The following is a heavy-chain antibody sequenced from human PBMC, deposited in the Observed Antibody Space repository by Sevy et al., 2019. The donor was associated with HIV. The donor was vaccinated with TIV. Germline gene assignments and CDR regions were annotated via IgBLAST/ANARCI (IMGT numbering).Heavy chain of an antibody. V-gene: IGHV3-11*01. CDR1: GFTFIDYY. CDR2: ISTSGVTI. J-gene: IGHJ4*02. CDR3: ARGTNYYESSGPSYFDY. D-gene: IGHD3-22*01. Sequence: GGSLRLSCAASGFTFIDYYMSWTRQAPGKGLEWVSHISTSGVTIYYADSVKGRFTISRDNAKNSLYLQMNSLRAEDTAVYYCARGTNYYESSGPSYFDYWGQGSLVTVSS.